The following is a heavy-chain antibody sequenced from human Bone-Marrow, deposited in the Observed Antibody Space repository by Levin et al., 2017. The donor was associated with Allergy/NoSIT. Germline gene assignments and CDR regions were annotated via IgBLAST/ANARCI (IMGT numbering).Heavy chain of an antibody. J-gene: IGHJ4*02. D-gene: IGHD3-3*01. CDR1: GGSISSGGYS. CDR3: ARGSGWRASPETIDY. V-gene: IGHV4-30-2*01. Sequence: SETLSLTCAVSGGSISSGGYSWSWIRQPPGKGLEWIGYIYHSGSTYYNPSLKSRVTISVDRSKNQFSLKLSSVTAADTAVYYCARGSGWRASPETIDYWGQGTLVTVSS. CDR2: IYHSGST.